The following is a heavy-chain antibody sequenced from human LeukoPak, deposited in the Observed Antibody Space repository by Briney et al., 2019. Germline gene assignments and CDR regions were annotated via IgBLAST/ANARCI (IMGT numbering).Heavy chain of an antibody. CDR1: GFTFSDYY. J-gene: IGHJ4*02. D-gene: IGHD1-26*01. CDR2: ISGSGGST. V-gene: IGHV3-23*01. Sequence: WGSLRLSCAASGFTFSDYYMSWIRQAPGKGLEWVSAISGSGGSTYYADSVKGRFTISRDNSKNTLYLQMNSLRAEDTAVYYCAKDRPPRGVGATTDYWGQGTLVTVSS. CDR3: AKDRPPRGVGATTDY.